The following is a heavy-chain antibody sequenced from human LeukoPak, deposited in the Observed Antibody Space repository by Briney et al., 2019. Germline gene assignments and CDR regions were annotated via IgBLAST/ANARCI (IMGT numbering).Heavy chain of an antibody. CDR3: AKDRSWDSSGYYYARVYNWFDP. CDR1: GFTFSSYA. V-gene: IGHV3-23*01. Sequence: PGGSLRLSCAVSGFTFSSYAMSWVRQAPGKGLEWVSAISSSGGSTYFADSVKGRFTISRDNSKNTLYLQKNSLRAEDTAVYYCAKDRSWDSSGYYYARVYNWFDPWGQGTLVTVSS. D-gene: IGHD3-22*01. J-gene: IGHJ5*02. CDR2: ISSSGGST.